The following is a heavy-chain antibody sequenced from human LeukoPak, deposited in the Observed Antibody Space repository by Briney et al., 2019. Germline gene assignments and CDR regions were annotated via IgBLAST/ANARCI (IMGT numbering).Heavy chain of an antibody. V-gene: IGHV1-2*02. J-gene: IGHJ5*02. CDR1: GYTFTSYG. Sequence: GASVKVSCKASGYTFTSYGISWVRQAPGQGLEWMGWINPNSGGTNYAQKFQGRVTMTRDTSISTAYMELSRLRSDDTAVYYCARRSGPFDPWGQGTLVTVSS. D-gene: IGHD1-14*01. CDR3: ARRSGPFDP. CDR2: INPNSGGT.